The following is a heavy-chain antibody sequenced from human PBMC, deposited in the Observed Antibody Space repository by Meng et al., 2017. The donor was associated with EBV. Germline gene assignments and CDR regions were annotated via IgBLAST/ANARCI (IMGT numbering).Heavy chain of an antibody. J-gene: IGHJ5*02. V-gene: IGHV1-3*01. CDR2: INVGVGYT. CDR1: GYAFTSYI. D-gene: IGHD6-13*01. Sequence: QVKVVESGAEVKNPGASVKVSCKASGYAFTSYILHWVRQAPGQRLEWMGWINVGVGYTKYSQKFQGRVTISSDTSATTGYMELSSLRSEDTAVYCCAKGADLAAAGTFWFDPWGQGTLVTVSS. CDR3: AKGADLAAAGTFWFDP.